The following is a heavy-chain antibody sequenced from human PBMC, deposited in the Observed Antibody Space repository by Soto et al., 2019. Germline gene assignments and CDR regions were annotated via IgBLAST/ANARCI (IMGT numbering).Heavy chain of an antibody. CDR3: ARERTGTTNYYYYYGMDV. J-gene: IGHJ6*02. CDR2: INHSGST. V-gene: IGHV4-34*01. CDR1: GGSISSYY. Sequence: SEILSLTCTVSGGSISSYYWSWIRQPPGKGLEWIGEINHSGSTNYNPSLKSRVTISVDTSKNQFSLRLSSVTAADTAVYYCARERTGTTNYYYYYGMDVWGQGTTVTVSS. D-gene: IGHD1-7*01.